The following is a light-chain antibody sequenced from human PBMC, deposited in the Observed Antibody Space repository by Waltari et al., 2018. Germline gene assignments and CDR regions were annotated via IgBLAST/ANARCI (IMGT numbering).Light chain of an antibody. CDR1: ALPTQY. J-gene: IGLJ3*02. CDR3: QSADSSGTYWE. Sequence: SSELTQPPSVSVSPGQTARISCSRDALPTQYGNWYQQKPGQAPMLVIYRDTERPSGNPERFSGFSSGTTVTLTISGVQAEDEADYYCQSADSSGTYWEFGGGTKLTVL. CDR2: RDT. V-gene: IGLV3-25*03.